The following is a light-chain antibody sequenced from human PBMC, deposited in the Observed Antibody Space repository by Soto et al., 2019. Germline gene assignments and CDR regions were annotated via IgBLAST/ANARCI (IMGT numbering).Light chain of an antibody. V-gene: IGKV1-12*01. CDR3: QQGHNWPLT. CDR1: QGLSDS. Sequence: DIQMTQSPSSVSASVGDRVTITCRATQGLSDSLAWYQQKPGKAPKLLISVTSRLQSGVPSRFSGSASGKDFTLTIDRLQPEDLATYYCQQGHNWPLTFGQGTRLEIK. J-gene: IGKJ5*01. CDR2: VTS.